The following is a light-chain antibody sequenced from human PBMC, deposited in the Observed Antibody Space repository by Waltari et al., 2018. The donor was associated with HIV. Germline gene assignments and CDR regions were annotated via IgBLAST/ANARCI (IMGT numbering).Light chain of an antibody. J-gene: IGKJ3*01. CDR2: WAS. Sequence: DIVMTQSPDFLSVSLGEMATIHCKSSQNVLHSSNNKNYLAWYQQKPGQPPKLLIYWASTRESGVPDRFSGSGSGTDFTLTISSLQAEDVAVYFCQQYYSTSPTFGPGTKVDIK. CDR1: QNVLHSSNNKNY. V-gene: IGKV4-1*01. CDR3: QQYYSTSPT.